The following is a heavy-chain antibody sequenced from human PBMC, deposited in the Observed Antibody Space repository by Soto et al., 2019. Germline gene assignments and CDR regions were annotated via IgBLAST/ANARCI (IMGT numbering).Heavy chain of an antibody. CDR3: ARGVSRYYDSSGYYEFDY. Sequence: GSLRLSCASSGFTFSSYAMHWVRQAPGKGLEWVAVISYDGSNKYYADSVKGRFTISRDNSKNTLYLQMNSLRAEDTAVYYCARGVSRYYDSSGYYEFDYWGQGT. J-gene: IGHJ4*02. D-gene: IGHD3-22*01. CDR2: ISYDGSNK. V-gene: IGHV3-30-3*01. CDR1: GFTFSSYA.